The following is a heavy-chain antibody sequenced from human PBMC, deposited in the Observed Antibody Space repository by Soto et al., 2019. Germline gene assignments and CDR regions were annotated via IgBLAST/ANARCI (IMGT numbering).Heavy chain of an antibody. D-gene: IGHD2-21*01. CDR1: GGTFSRYT. J-gene: IGHJ4*02. CDR2: IIPMFGKP. Sequence: QVQLVQSGPEVKKPGSSVKVSCKASGGTFSRYTINWVRQAPGQGLEWMGGIIPMFGKPNYAQKFQGRVTITADESTSTGYMEVSSLRSDDTAVYYCARGCALYEGGACGFLVWGQGTMVAVSS. V-gene: IGHV1-69*01. CDR3: ARGCALYEGGACGFLV.